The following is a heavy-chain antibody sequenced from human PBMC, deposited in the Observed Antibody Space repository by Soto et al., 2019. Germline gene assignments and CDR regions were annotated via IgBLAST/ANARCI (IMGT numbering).Heavy chain of an antibody. CDR1: GGTFSSYA. CDR3: ARVLRYFDWPGAY. CDR2: IIPVFGTA. D-gene: IGHD3-9*01. J-gene: IGHJ4*02. V-gene: IGHV1-69*13. Sequence: SVKVSCKASGGTFSSYAISWVRQAPGQGLEWMGGIIPVFGTANYAQKFQGRVTITADESTSTAYMELSSLRSEDTAVYYCARVLRYFDWPGAYWGQGILITVSS.